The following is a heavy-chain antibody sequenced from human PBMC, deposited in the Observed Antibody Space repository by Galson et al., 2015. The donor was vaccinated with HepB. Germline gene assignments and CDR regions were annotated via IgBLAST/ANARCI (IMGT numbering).Heavy chain of an antibody. D-gene: IGHD3-22*01. V-gene: IGHV5-51*03. CDR2: IYPGDSDT. Sequence: QSGAEVKKPGESLKISCKGSGYSFTSYWIGWVRQMPGKGLEWMGIIYPGDSDTRYSPSFQGQVTISADKSISTAYLQWSSLKASDTAMYYCARRYYYDSSGPATPFDYWGQGTLVTASS. J-gene: IGHJ4*02. CDR1: GYSFTSYW. CDR3: ARRYYYDSSGPATPFDY.